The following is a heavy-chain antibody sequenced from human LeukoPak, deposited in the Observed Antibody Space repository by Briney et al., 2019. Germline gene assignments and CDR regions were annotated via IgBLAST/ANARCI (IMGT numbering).Heavy chain of an antibody. Sequence: PGGSLRLSCAASGFSFSSYSMNWVRQAPGKGLEWVSYISTTSSTIYYADSVKGRFTISRENAKNSLYLQMNSLRAEDTAVYYCARDDGYCSSTSCYGIDYWGQGTLVTVSS. J-gene: IGHJ4*02. V-gene: IGHV3-48*01. D-gene: IGHD2-2*01. CDR3: ARDDGYCSSTSCYGIDY. CDR1: GFSFSSYS. CDR2: ISTTSSTI.